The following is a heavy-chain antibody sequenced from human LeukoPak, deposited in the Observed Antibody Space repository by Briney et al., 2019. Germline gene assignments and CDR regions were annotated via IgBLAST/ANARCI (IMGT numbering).Heavy chain of an antibody. CDR2: IRFDGNNP. CDR1: GFTFNKYG. J-gene: IGHJ6*03. V-gene: IGHV3-30*02. Sequence: GGSRRLSCAASGFTFNKYGMHWVRQAPGKGLEWVTFIRFDGNNPLYADSVKGRFTISRDNSKNTLYLQMNSLRAEDTAVYYCAKFGQFNYYYYYYMDVWGKGTTVTVSS. D-gene: IGHD3-10*01. CDR3: AKFGQFNYYYYYYMDV.